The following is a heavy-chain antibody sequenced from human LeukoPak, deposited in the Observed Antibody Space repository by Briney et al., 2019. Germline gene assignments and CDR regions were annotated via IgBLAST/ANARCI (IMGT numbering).Heavy chain of an antibody. CDR2: ISGSGGST. CDR1: GFTFSSYA. J-gene: IGHJ5*02. D-gene: IGHD3-3*01. CDR3: AKAPKRITVPNWFDP. Sequence: GGSLRLSCAASGFTFSSYAMSWVRQAPGKGLEWVSAISGSGGSTYYADSVKGRFTISRDNSKNTLYLQMNSLRDEDTAVYYCAKAPKRITVPNWFDPWGQGTLVTVSS. V-gene: IGHV3-23*01.